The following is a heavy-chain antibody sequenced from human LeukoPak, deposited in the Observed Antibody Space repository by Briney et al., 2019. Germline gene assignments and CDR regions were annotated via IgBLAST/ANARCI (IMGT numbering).Heavy chain of an antibody. J-gene: IGHJ5*02. CDR2: INHSGST. CDR3: ARGIKSCSSTSCYSYNWFDP. CDR1: GGSFSGYY. V-gene: IGHV4-34*01. D-gene: IGHD2-2*01. Sequence: SETLSLTCAVYGGSFSGYYWSWIRQPPGKGLEWIGEINHSGSTNYNPSLKSRVTISVDTSKNQFSLKLSSVTAADTAVYYCARGIKSCSSTSCYSYNWFDPWGQGTLVTVSS.